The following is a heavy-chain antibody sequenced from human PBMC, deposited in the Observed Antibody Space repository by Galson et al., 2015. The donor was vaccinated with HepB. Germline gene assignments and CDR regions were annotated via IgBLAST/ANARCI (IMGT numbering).Heavy chain of an antibody. V-gene: IGHV1-3*01. CDR3: AREYYYDNTGSTFDY. J-gene: IGHJ4*02. CDR2: INAGNGNT. Sequence: SVKVSCKASGYTFSSYDMHWVRQAPGQRLEWMGWINAGNGNTKYSQKFQDRVTITRGTSASTAYMELSSLRSEDTAVYYCAREYYYDNTGSTFDYWGQGTLVTVSS. CDR1: GYTFSSYD. D-gene: IGHD3-22*01.